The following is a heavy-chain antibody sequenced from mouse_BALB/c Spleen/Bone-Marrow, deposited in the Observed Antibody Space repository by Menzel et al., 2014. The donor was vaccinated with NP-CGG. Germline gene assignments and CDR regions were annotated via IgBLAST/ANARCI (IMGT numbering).Heavy chain of an antibody. V-gene: IGHV1S81*02. CDR2: INPSNGGT. D-gene: IGHD1-1*01. J-gene: IGHJ1*01. CDR1: GYTFTSYY. Sequence: VQLQQSGAELVKPGASVKLSCKASGYTFTSYYMYWVKQRPGQGLEWIGGINPSNGGTNFNEKFKSKATLTVDKSSSTAYMQLSNLTSQDSAVYYYTRDHYFCGSSYWYFDFWGAGTTVTISS. CDR3: TRDHYFCGSSYWYFDF.